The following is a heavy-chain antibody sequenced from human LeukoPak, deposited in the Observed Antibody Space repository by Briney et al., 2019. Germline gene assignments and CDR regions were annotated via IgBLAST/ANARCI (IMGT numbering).Heavy chain of an antibody. CDR1: GGSVSRSNW. Sequence: PSGTLSLTCAVSGGSVSRSNWWNWVRQPPGKGLEWVGYIYYSASTNYNPSLRSRITISVDKSKDQFSLRLSSVTAADTAVYYCARKIGSSGAFDIWGQGTMVTVSS. CDR2: IYYSAST. D-gene: IGHD1-26*01. J-gene: IGHJ3*02. V-gene: IGHV4-4*02. CDR3: ARKIGSSGAFDI.